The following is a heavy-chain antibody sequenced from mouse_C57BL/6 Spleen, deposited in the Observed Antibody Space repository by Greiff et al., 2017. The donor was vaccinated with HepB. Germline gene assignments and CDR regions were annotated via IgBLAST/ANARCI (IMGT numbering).Heavy chain of an antibody. J-gene: IGHJ4*01. D-gene: IGHD2-2*01. Sequence: VKLQQPGAELVKPGASVKMSCKASGYTFTSYWITWVKQRPGQGLEWIGDIYPGSGSTNYNEKFKSKATLTVDTSSSTAYMQLSSLTSEDSAVYYCARGPIYYGYDNYAMDYWGQGTSVTVSS. CDR1: GYTFTSYW. CDR3: ARGPIYYGYDNYAMDY. V-gene: IGHV1-55*01. CDR2: IYPGSGST.